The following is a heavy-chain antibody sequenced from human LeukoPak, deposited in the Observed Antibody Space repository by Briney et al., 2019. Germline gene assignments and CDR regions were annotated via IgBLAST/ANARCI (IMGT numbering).Heavy chain of an antibody. V-gene: IGHV4-59*08. Sequence: SETLSLTCTVSRGSISTYYWSWIRQPPGRGLEWIGYIYYSGSTNYNPSLRSRVTISVDTSKNQFSLNLISVTAADTAVYYCARSRIAAPGTRFQSWGQGTLVTVSS. CDR3: ARSRIAAPGTRFQS. CDR2: IYYSGST. J-gene: IGHJ5*01. D-gene: IGHD6-13*01. CDR1: RGSISTYY.